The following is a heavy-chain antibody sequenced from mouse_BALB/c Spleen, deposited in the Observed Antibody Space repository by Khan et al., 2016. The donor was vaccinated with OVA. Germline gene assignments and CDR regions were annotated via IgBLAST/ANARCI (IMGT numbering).Heavy chain of an antibody. CDR1: GYTFTSYV. CDR3: ATQGSTYTWFAY. CDR2: IYTYNDDT. Sequence: VQLQQSGPELVKPGASVKMSCKASGYTFTSYVMHWVKQKPGQGLEWIGYIYTYNDDTKYNEKFKGKATLTSDKSSSTASMERSSLTSEDSAVYYCATQGSTYTWFAYWGQGTLVTVSA. J-gene: IGHJ3*01. D-gene: IGHD1-1*01. V-gene: IGHV1S136*01.